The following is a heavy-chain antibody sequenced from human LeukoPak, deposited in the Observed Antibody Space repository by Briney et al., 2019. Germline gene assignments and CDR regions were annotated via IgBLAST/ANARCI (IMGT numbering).Heavy chain of an antibody. J-gene: IGHJ1*01. CDR2: IYYSGNN. V-gene: IGHV4-39*07. D-gene: IGHD2-2*01. CDR1: GGSFSSSSYF. Sequence: SETLSLNCTVSGGSFSSSSYFWGWIRQPPGKGLMSIGSIYYSGNNYYNPSLKSRVTISVDTSKNQFSLKLSSVTAADTAVYYCASLLLGYCSSTSCYFPYFQHWGQGTLVTVSS. CDR3: ASLLLGYCSSTSCYFPYFQH.